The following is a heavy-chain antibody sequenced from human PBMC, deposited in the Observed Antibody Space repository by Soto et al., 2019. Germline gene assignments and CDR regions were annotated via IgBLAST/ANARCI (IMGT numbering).Heavy chain of an antibody. J-gene: IGHJ3*02. CDR2: INPTGTMT. V-gene: IGHV1-46*01. CDR1: GYTFITSYY. CDR3: ARDTGYDHDAFDI. Sequence: QVQLVQSGAEVKKPGASVKLSCKASGYTFITSYYTHWVRQDPGQGLEWMGIINPTGTMTKYSERFQGRLTMTRDTSTSTDYMELSTLTSEDTAVYFCARDTGYDHDAFDIWGQGTMVTVSS. D-gene: IGHD5-12*01.